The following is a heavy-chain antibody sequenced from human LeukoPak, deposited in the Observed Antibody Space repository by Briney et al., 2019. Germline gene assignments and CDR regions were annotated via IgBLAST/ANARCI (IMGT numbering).Heavy chain of an antibody. CDR2: ISYDGSNK. D-gene: IGHD3-22*01. Sequence: GGSLRLSCAASGFTFSSYGMHWVRQAPGKGLEWVAVISYDGSNKYYADSVKGRFTISRDNSKNTLYLQMNSLRAEDTAVYYCAKDSYYYDSSHPRGGVIDYWGQGTLVTVSS. J-gene: IGHJ4*02. CDR3: AKDSYYYDSSHPRGGVIDY. V-gene: IGHV3-30*18. CDR1: GFTFSSYG.